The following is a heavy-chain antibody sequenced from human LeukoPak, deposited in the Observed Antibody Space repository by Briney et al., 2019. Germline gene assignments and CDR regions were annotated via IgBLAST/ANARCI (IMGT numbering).Heavy chain of an antibody. Sequence: PGGSLRLSCAASGFTFSNYGMHWVRQAPGKGLEWVAVIWYDGGNKYYADSVKGRFTISRDNSKNTLYLQMNSLRAEDTAVYYCARDSSDGRQDYWGQGTLVTVSS. CDR3: ARDSSDGRQDY. CDR2: IWYDGGNK. J-gene: IGHJ4*02. D-gene: IGHD2-15*01. CDR1: GFTFSNYG. V-gene: IGHV3-33*01.